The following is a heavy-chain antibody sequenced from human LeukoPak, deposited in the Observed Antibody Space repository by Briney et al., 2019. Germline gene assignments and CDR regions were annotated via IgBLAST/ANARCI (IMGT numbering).Heavy chain of an antibody. D-gene: IGHD4-23*01. CDR1: GFTFSSYA. Sequence: GGSLRLSCAASGFTFSSYAMSWVRQAPGKGLEWVSAISGSGGSTYYADSVKGRFTISRDNSKNTLYLQMNSLRAEDTAVYYCTKDRVFYGGAFDIWGQGTMVTVSS. V-gene: IGHV3-23*01. J-gene: IGHJ3*02. CDR3: TKDRVFYGGAFDI. CDR2: ISGSGGST.